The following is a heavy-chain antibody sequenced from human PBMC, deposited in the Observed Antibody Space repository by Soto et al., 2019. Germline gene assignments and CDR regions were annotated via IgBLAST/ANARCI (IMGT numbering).Heavy chain of an antibody. D-gene: IGHD3-3*01. CDR3: AGSHTPAPFDY. J-gene: IGHJ4*02. CDR1: VYGITRYY. CDR2: INPSGGST. Sequence: SVNRSRKASVYGITRYYRHWGRQAPGQGLEWMGIINPSGGSTSYAQKFQGRVTMTRDTSTSTVYMELSSLRSEDTAVYYCAGSHTPAPFDYWGKGTLVTVSS. V-gene: IGHV1-46*01.